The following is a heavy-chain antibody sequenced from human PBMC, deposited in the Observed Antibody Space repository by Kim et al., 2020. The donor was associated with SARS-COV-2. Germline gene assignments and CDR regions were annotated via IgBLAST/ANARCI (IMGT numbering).Heavy chain of an antibody. CDR1: GFTFSSYA. J-gene: IGHJ4*02. CDR3: ARDTDWNYVGLNYYDSSGYLDY. Sequence: GGSLRLSCAASGFTFSSYAMHWVRQAPGKGLEWVAVISYDGSNKYYADSVKGRFTISRDNSKNTLYLQMNSLRAEDTAVYYCARDTDWNYVGLNYYDSSGYLDYWGQGTLVTVSS. CDR2: ISYDGSNK. D-gene: IGHD3-22*01. V-gene: IGHV3-30-3*01.